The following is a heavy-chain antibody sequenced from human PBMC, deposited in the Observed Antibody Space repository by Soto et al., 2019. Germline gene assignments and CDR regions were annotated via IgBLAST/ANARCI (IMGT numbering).Heavy chain of an antibody. D-gene: IGHD4-17*01. J-gene: IGHJ6*02. Sequence: QVQLVQSGAEVKKPGASVKVSCKASGYTFTNYAMHWVRQAPGQRLEWMGWINGGNGNTKYSQKFQGRVTITSDTSASTAYMEVSSLRSEDTAVYYCARDASTTYYGMDVWGQGTTVTVSS. V-gene: IGHV1-3*01. CDR3: ARDASTTYYGMDV. CDR2: INGGNGNT. CDR1: GYTFTNYA.